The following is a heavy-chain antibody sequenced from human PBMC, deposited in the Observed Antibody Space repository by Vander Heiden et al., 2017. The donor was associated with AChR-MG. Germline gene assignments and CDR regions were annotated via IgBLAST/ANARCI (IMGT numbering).Heavy chain of an antibody. CDR2: IYRRGST. D-gene: IGHD3-3*01. CDR3: ARGESTYYDFWSGYYPYYFDY. J-gene: IGHJ4*02. V-gene: IGHV4-38-2*01. CDR1: GYSMSSAYY. Sequence: QVQLQESGPGLVKPSETLSLTCAVPGYSMSSAYYWGLIRQPPGKGLEWIGSIYRRGSTYYNPSLKNRVTISVDTSKNRFSLKLSSVTAADTAVYYCARGESTYYDFWSGYYPYYFDYWGQGTLVTVSS.